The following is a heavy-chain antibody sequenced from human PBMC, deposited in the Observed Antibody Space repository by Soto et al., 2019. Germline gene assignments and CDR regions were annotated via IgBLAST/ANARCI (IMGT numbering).Heavy chain of an antibody. CDR3: ATCKSGGDCYSGREDAFDI. CDR1: GYTLTELS. V-gene: IGHV1-24*01. D-gene: IGHD2-21*02. CDR2: FDPEDGET. J-gene: IGHJ3*02. Sequence: ASVKVSCKVSGYTLTELSMHWVRQAPGKGLEWMGGFDPEDGETIYAQKFQGRVTMTEDTSTDAAYMELSSLRSEDTAVYYCATCKSGGDCYSGREDAFDIWGQGTMVTVSS.